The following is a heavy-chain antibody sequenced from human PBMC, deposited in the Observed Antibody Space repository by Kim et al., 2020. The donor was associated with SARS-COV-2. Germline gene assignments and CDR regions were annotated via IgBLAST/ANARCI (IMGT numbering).Heavy chain of an antibody. CDR2: IYYSGST. V-gene: IGHV4-39*01. CDR3: ARQGRSYSSSWG. J-gene: IGHJ4*02. CDR1: GGSISSSSYY. Sequence: SETLSLTCTVSGGSISSSSYYWGWIRQPPGKGLEWIGSIYYSGSTYYNPSLKSRVTISVDTSKNQFSLKLSSVTAADTAVYYCARQGRSYSSSWGWGQGTLVTVSS. D-gene: IGHD6-13*01.